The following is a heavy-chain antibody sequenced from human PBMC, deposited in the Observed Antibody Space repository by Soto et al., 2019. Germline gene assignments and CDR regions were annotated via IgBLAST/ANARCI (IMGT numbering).Heavy chain of an antibody. V-gene: IGHV1-18*01. Sequence: QVQVVQSGAEVKKPGASVKVSCKASGYTFTSYGISWVRQAPRQGLEWMGWISAYNGDTKYAHKFQGRVVMTIDTSTSTAYMELRSLRADDTALYYCARDTEAYDYGMDVWGQGTTVTVSS. CDR2: ISAYNGDT. CDR1: GYTFTSYG. J-gene: IGHJ6*02. CDR3: ARDTEAYDYGMDV. D-gene: IGHD4-17*01.